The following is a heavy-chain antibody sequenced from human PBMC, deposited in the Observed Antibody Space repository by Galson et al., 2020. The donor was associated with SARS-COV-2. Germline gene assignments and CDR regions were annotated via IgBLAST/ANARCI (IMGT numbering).Heavy chain of an antibody. CDR3: ARGVYYGSGAYDC. Sequence: SETLSLTCTVSGGSMRSSYWTWIRQPPGSGLEWIWSISYSGNPNYNPSLKSRVTISIYTSENQFSLRLSSGTAADTAVYYCARGVYYGSGAYDCWGLGSLVNVSS. V-gene: IGHV4-59*01. J-gene: IGHJ4*02. CDR2: ISYSGNP. D-gene: IGHD3-10*01. CDR1: GGSMRSSY.